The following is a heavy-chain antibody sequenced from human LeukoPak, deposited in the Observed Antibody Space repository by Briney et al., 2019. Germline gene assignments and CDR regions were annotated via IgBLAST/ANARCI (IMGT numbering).Heavy chain of an antibody. CDR2: IYHSGST. J-gene: IGHJ4*02. V-gene: IGHV4-38-2*01. CDR3: ARVATTTNPPQRPFDY. D-gene: IGHD5-12*01. Sequence: SETLSLTCAVSGYSISSGYCWGWIWQPPGKGLEWIGSIYHSGSTYYNPSLKSRVTISVDTSKNQFSLKLSSVTAADTALYYCARVATTTNPPQRPFDYWGQGTLVTVSS. CDR1: GYSISSGYC.